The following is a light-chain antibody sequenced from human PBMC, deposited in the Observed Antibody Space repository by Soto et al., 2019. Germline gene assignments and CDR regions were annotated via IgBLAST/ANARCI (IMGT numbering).Light chain of an antibody. CDR2: EAT. Sequence: QSALTQPPSASGSPGQSVTISCTGTSSDVGAYKYVSWYQQYTGKAPKLMIYEATKRPSGVPDRFSGAKSGNTASLTVSGLQAEDDAHYYCTSYVGNDIWVFGGGTKVTVL. CDR3: TSYVGNDIWV. J-gene: IGLJ3*02. CDR1: SSDVGAYKY. V-gene: IGLV2-8*01.